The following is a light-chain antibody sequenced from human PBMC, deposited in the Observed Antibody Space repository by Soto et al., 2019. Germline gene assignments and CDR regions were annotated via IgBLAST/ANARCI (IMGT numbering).Light chain of an antibody. V-gene: IGKV1-12*01. CDR2: TAS. CDR3: QQANSFPWT. CDR1: QSVSNW. J-gene: IGKJ1*01. Sequence: DIQMTQYPSTLSASVGDRVTITCRASQSVSNWLAWYQQKPGKAPKLLIYTASSLQSGVPSRFSGSGSGTDFTLTISSLQPEDFATYYCQQANSFPWTFGQGTKVDIK.